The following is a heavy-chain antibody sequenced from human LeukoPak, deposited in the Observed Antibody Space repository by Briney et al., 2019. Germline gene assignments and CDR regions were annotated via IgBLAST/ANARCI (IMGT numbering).Heavy chain of an antibody. J-gene: IGHJ4*02. CDR2: ITNGGST. CDR3: ARLREIPVFGVVTKSTSYFDY. V-gene: IGHV3-23*01. Sequence: PGGSLRLSCAASGFTFSSYGMSWVRQAPGKGLEWVSGITNGGSTYYGDSVKGRFTISRDNSKNTLYLQMNSLRAEDTAVYYCARLREIPVFGVVTKSTSYFDYWGQGTLVTVSS. D-gene: IGHD3-3*01. CDR1: GFTFSSYG.